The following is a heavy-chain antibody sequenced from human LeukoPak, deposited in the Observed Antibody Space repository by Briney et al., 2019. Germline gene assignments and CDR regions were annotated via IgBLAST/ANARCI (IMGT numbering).Heavy chain of an antibody. Sequence: PGGSLRLSCVASGYTFSSYGMHWGRQAPGKGLQWVAVIWYDESKKYYTDSVKGRFTISRDVSKNTLYLQMNSLRAEDTAMYYCARDGGIGLDYWGQGTLVTVSS. J-gene: IGHJ4*02. CDR1: GYTFSSYG. V-gene: IGHV3-33*01. CDR3: ARDGGIGLDY. D-gene: IGHD2-21*01. CDR2: IWYDESKK.